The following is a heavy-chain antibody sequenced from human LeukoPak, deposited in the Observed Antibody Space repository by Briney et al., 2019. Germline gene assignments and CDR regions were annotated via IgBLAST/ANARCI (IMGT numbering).Heavy chain of an antibody. J-gene: IGHJ2*01. CDR3: AGFSHSTFYSDCRYFDL. V-gene: IGHV4-61*02. CDR1: GGSINSGDLY. CDR2: IYISGST. D-gene: IGHD3-22*01. Sequence: SQTLSLTCTVYGGSINSGDLYWSWIRQPAGKGLEWIGRIYISGSTDYHPSLKSRVSLSVDTSKNQFSLKLTSVTAADTAVYFCAGFSHSTFYSDCRYFDLWGRGTLVTVSS.